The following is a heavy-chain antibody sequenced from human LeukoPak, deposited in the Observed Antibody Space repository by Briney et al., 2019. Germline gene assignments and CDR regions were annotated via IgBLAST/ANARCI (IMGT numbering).Heavy chain of an antibody. J-gene: IGHJ4*02. CDR3: ARLVSYHYDSSGYYYD. D-gene: IGHD3-22*01. V-gene: IGHV4-59*08. CDR2: IYYSGST. CDR1: GGSISSYY. Sequence: SETLSLTCTVSGGSISSYYWSWIRQPPGKGLEWIGYIYYSGSTNYNPSLKSRVTISVDTSKNQFSLKLSSVTAADTAVYYCARLVSYHYDSSGYYYDWGQGTLVTVSS.